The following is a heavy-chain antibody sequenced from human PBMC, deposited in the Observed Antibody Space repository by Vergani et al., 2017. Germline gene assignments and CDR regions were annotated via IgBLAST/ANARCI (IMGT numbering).Heavy chain of an antibody. J-gene: IGHJ4*02. CDR3: ARALLRGIDY. V-gene: IGHV1-2*02. CDR1: GYTFTGYY. D-gene: IGHD3-16*01. CDR2: INPNSGGT. Sequence: QVQLVQSGAEVKKPGASVKVSCKASGYTFTGYYMHWVRQAPGQGLEWMGWINPNSGGTNYAQKFQGRVTMTRDTSISTAYMELSSVTAAETAVYYCARALLRGIDYWGQGTLVTVSS.